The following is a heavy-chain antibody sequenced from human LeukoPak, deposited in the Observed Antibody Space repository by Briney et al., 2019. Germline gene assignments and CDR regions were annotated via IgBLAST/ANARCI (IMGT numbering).Heavy chain of an antibody. V-gene: IGHV3-23*01. CDR2: ISGSGGST. Sequence: PGGSLRLSCAASGFTFSSYSMNWVRQAPGKGLEWVSAISGSGGSTYYADSVKGRFTISRDNSKNTLYLQMNSLRAEDTAVYYCAKVPEGYSRTDYWGQGTLVTVSS. CDR1: GFTFSSYS. CDR3: AKVPEGYSRTDY. D-gene: IGHD6-13*01. J-gene: IGHJ4*02.